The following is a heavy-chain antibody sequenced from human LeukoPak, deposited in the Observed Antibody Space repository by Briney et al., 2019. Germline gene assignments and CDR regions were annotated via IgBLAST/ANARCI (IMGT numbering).Heavy chain of an antibody. J-gene: IGHJ4*02. CDR3: ARQARDYYGSGPPYIDY. V-gene: IGHV1-2*02. D-gene: IGHD3-10*01. CDR1: GYTFTGYY. Sequence: ASVKVSCKASGYTFTGYYIFWVRQAPGQGLEWMGWINPNSGGTDSAQKFQGRVTMTTDTSISTAYMELSSLRSEDTAVYYCARQARDYYGSGPPYIDYWGQGTLVTVSS. CDR2: INPNSGGT.